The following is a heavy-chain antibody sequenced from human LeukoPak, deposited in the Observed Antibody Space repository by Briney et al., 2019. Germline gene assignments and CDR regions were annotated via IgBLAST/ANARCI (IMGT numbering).Heavy chain of an antibody. CDR2: INPFFGVA. CDR3: ARVGDYGVYYFDY. D-gene: IGHD4-17*01. J-gene: IGHJ4*02. CDR1: GGTFSSYT. Sequence: SSVRVSCEASGGTFSSYTISWVREAPGQGLEWMGRINPFFGVANYVQEFQGRVTITTDESTSTAYMELSSLRSEDTAVYYCARVGDYGVYYFDYWGQGTLVTVSS. V-gene: IGHV1-69*05.